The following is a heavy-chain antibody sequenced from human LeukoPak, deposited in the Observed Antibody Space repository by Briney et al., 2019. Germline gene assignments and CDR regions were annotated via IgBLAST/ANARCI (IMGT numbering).Heavy chain of an antibody. V-gene: IGHV4-38-2*01. D-gene: IGHD3-22*01. CDR3: ARTSYYYDSSGYSHFDY. CDR2: IYHSGST. Sequence: SETLSLTCAVSGYSISSGYYWGWIRQPPGKGLEWIGSIYHSGSTYYNTSLKRRVTISVDTSKNQFSLKLSSVTAADTAVYYCARTSYYYDSSGYSHFDYWGQGTLVTVSS. J-gene: IGHJ4*02. CDR1: GYSISSGYY.